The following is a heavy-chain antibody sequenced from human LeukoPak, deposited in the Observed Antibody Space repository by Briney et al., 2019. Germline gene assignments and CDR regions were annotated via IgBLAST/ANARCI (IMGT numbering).Heavy chain of an antibody. CDR2: INWNGGST. V-gene: IGHV3-20*04. D-gene: IGHD6-13*01. CDR3: AREDITAAGNPLDH. CDR1: GFTVSSNS. Sequence: PGGSLRLSCTVSGFTVSSNSWSWVRQAPGKGLEWVSGINWNGGSTGYADSVKGRFTISRDNAKNSLYLQMNSLRAEDTALYYCAREDITAAGNPLDHWGQGTLVTVSS. J-gene: IGHJ4*02.